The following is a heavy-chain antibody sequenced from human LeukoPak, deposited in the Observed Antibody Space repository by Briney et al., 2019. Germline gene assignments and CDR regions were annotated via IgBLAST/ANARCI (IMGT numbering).Heavy chain of an antibody. D-gene: IGHD6-25*01. V-gene: IGHV3-30*18. Sequence: GGSLRLSCAASGFTFSSYGMHWARQAPGKGLEWVAVISYDGSNKYYADSVKGRFTISRDNSKNTLYLQMNSLRAEDTAVYYCAKDKGRRGYYYYYGMDVWGQGTTVTVSS. CDR1: GFTFSSYG. CDR2: ISYDGSNK. J-gene: IGHJ6*02. CDR3: AKDKGRRGYYYYYGMDV.